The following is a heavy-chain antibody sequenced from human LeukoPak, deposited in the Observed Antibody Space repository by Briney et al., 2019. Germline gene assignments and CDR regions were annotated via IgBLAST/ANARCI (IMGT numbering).Heavy chain of an antibody. D-gene: IGHD3-10*01. J-gene: IGHJ4*02. V-gene: IGHV3-48*03. CDR2: ISSSGSTI. Sequence: GGSMRLSCAASGFTFNSYELNLVRQAPGKGLEWVSYISSSGSTIYYADSVKGRFTISRDNAKNSLYLQMNSLRAEDTAVYYCARTLWFGELDFDYWGQGTLVTVSS. CDR3: ARTLWFGELDFDY. CDR1: GFTFNSYE.